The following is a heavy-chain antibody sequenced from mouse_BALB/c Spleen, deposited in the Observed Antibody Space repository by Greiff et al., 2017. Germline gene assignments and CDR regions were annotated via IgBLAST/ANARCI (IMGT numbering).Heavy chain of an antibody. CDR1: GFSLTSYG. CDR3: AKNNRYDGDGYAMDY. D-gene: IGHD2-14*01. V-gene: IGHV2-5-1*01. Sequence: QVQLQQSGPSLVQPSQSLSITCTVSGFSLTSYGVHWVRQSPGKGLEWLGVIWRGGSTDYNAAFMSRLSITKDNSKSQVFFKMNSLQADDTAIYYCAKNNRYDGDGYAMDYWGQGTSVTVSS. CDR2: IWRGGST. J-gene: IGHJ4*01.